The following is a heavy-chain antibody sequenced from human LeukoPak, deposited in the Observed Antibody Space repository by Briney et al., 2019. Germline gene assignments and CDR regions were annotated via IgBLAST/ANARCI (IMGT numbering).Heavy chain of an antibody. J-gene: IGHJ4*02. CDR2: INPNSGGT. D-gene: IGHD2-2*01. CDR3: ARDQDIVVVPAAMMGY. CDR1: GYTFTGYY. Sequence: ASVKVSCKASGYTFTGYYMHWVRQAPGQGLEWMGWINPNSGGTNYAQKFQGRVTMTRDTSISTAYMELSRLRSDGTAVYYCARDQDIVVVPAAMMGYWGQGTLVTVSS. V-gene: IGHV1-2*02.